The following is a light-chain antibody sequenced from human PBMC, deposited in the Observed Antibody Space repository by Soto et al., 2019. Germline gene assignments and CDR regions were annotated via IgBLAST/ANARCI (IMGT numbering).Light chain of an antibody. V-gene: IGKV3-11*01. CDR2: EAS. J-gene: IGKJ3*01. Sequence: EIVLTQSPATLSLSPGEGATLSCRASQSVSSYLAWYQHKPGQAPRLLISEASNRATGVPDRFSGSGSGTDFTLTISSLEPEDVAVYYCQQRSNWLFTFGPGTKVDLK. CDR1: QSVSSY. CDR3: QQRSNWLFT.